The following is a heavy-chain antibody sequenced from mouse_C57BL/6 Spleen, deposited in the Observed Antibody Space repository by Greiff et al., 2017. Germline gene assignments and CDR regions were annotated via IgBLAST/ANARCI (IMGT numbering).Heavy chain of an antibody. CDR2: ISGGGGNT. D-gene: IGHD2-1*01. CDR1: GFTFSSYT. V-gene: IGHV5-9*01. CDR3: ARQGGNYYFDY. Sequence: EVKLVESGGGLVKPGGSLKLSCAASGFTFSSYTMSWVRQTPEKRLEWVATISGGGGNTYYPDSVKGRFTISRDNAKNTLYLQMSSVRSEDTALYYCARQGGNYYFDYWGQGTTLTVSS. J-gene: IGHJ2*01.